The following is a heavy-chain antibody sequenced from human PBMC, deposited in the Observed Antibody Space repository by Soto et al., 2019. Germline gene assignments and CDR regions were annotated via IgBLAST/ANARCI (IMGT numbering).Heavy chain of an antibody. CDR2: ISANNDNT. CDR1: GYTFTSYT. J-gene: IGHJ5*01. V-gene: IGHV1-18*01. Sequence: QVQLVQSGAEVKKPGASVKVSCKASGYTFTSYTVSWVRQAPGQGLEWIGWISANNDNTDFAQKFQDRVHKTTDTSTSTAYMELRSLQSDDTAVYYCVRCVPGFDSWGQGTLVTVSS. CDR3: VRCVPGFDS.